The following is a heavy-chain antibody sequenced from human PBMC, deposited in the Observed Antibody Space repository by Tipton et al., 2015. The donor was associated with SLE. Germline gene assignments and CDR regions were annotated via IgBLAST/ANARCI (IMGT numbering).Heavy chain of an antibody. CDR1: GFTFSRYA. CDR3: ARGGLRFFDWFFDS. CDR2: TSYDGSIK. Sequence: QLVQSGGGVVQPGRSLRLSCAAPGFTFSRYAMHWVRQGPGKGLEWVAVTSYDGSIKYYADSVKGRFTISRDNSKNTLYLQMNSLKPEDTAVYYCARGGLRFFDWFFDSWGQGTLVTVSS. D-gene: IGHD3-3*01. V-gene: IGHV3-30*04. J-gene: IGHJ4*02.